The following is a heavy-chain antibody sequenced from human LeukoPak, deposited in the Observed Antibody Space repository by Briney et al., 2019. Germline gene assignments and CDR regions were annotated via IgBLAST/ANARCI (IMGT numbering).Heavy chain of an antibody. CDR2: IYYSGSA. J-gene: IGHJ5*02. D-gene: IGHD6-6*01. V-gene: IGHV4-59*01. CDR1: GGSISSDY. Sequence: SETLSLTCTVSGGSISSDYWSWIRQSPGKGLEWIGYIYYSGSANYNPSLKSRVTISVDTSKNQFSLKVSSVTAADTAVYYCARTEQLGWFDPWGQGTLVTVSS. CDR3: ARTEQLGWFDP.